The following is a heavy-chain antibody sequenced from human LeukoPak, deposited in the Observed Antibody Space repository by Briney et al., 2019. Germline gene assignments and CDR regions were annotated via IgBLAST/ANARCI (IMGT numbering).Heavy chain of an antibody. D-gene: IGHD4-17*01. CDR2: ISYIGTT. J-gene: IGHJ3*02. V-gene: IGHV4-59*11. Sequence: PSETLSLTCAVSDDSFSSHYWTWIRQPPGKGLEWIGYISYIGTTNYHPSLKSRVTISIDTSKNQFSLKLSSVTAADTAVYYCARDLVTVTKGFDIWGQGTMVSVSS. CDR3: ARDLVTVTKGFDI. CDR1: DDSFSSHY.